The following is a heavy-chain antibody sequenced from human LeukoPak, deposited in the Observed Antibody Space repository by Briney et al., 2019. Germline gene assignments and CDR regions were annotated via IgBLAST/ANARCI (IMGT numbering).Heavy chain of an antibody. CDR3: ASGGQRGYYFDY. J-gene: IGHJ4*02. D-gene: IGHD2-15*01. CDR1: GGSISSYY. Sequence: SETLSLTCTVSGGSISSYYWNWIRQPAGKGLEWIGRIHTSGSTNYNPSLKSRVTMSVDTSKNKFSLKLSSVTAADTAVYYCASGGQRGYYFDYWGQGTLVTVSS. V-gene: IGHV4-4*07. CDR2: IHTSGST.